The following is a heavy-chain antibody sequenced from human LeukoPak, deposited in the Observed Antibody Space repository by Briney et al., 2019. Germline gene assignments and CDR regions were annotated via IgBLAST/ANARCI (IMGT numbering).Heavy chain of an antibody. CDR2: IHYTVRT. CDR3: ARGRPDPQNSDYWDY. D-gene: IGHD3-22*01. V-gene: IGHV4-59*13. J-gene: IGHJ4*02. CDR1: RGSISTYY. Sequence: SETLSLTCTISRGSISTYYWSWIRQTPGTTLEWIGNIHYTVRTQYTPSLESRVPMSLDTPKNGFSLRLTSMTAADSAVYYCARGRPDPQNSDYWDYWGQGILVTVSS.